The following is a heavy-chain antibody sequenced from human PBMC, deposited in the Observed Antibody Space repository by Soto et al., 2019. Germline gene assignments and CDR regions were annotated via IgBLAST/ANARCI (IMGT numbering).Heavy chain of an antibody. CDR2: IIPIFGTA. CDR1: GGTFSSYA. J-gene: IGHJ4*02. V-gene: IGHV1-69*01. Sequence: QVQLVQSGAEVKKPGSSVKVSCKASGGTFSSYAISWVRQAPGQGLEWMGGIIPIFGTANYAQKFQGRVTITADESTSPAYMELSSLRSEDTAVYYCAFGSYYYDSSGYFDQAYYFDYWGQGTLVTVSS. D-gene: IGHD3-22*01. CDR3: AFGSYYYDSSGYFDQAYYFDY.